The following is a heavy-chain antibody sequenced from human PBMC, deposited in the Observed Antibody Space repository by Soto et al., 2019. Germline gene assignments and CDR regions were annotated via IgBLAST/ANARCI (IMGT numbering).Heavy chain of an antibody. CDR2: ITPFHGNT. Sequence: QMQLVQSGAEVKKTGSSVKVSCKASGYTFTYRYLHWVRQAPGQALEWMGWITPFHGNTNYAQKFQDRVTITRDRSMSTAYMELSSLRSEDTAMYYCARSSSTNPGMDVWGQGTTVTVSS. CDR1: GYTFTYRY. J-gene: IGHJ6*02. CDR3: ARSSSTNPGMDV. D-gene: IGHD2-2*01. V-gene: IGHV1-45*02.